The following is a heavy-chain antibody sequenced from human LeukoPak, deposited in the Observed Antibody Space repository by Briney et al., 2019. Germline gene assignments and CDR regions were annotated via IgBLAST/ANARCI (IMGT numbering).Heavy chain of an antibody. CDR3: ARLEGGSGWYYFDY. CDR1: GGSFSGYY. V-gene: IGHV4-34*01. D-gene: IGHD6-19*01. Sequence: KPSETLSLTCAVYGGSFSGYYWSWIRQPPGKGLEWIGEINHSGSTNYNPSLKSRVTISVDTSKNQFSLKLSSVTAADTAVYYCARLEGGSGWYYFDYWGQGTLVTVSS. CDR2: INHSGST. J-gene: IGHJ4*02.